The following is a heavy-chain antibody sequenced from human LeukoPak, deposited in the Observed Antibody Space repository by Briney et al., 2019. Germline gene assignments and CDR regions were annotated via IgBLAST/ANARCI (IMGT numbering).Heavy chain of an antibody. V-gene: IGHV1-8*03. CDR1: GYTLTSYH. J-gene: IGHJ4*02. CDR2: MNPYSGDR. D-gene: IGHD4-17*01. CDR3: ARTTSLTASGYDY. Sequence: ASVKVSCKTSGYTLTSYHINWVRQATGQGIEWMGWMNPYSGDRGYAQKFQGRVSITSDTSIGTAYMELSSLRSDDTAVYFCARTTSLTASGYDYWGQGTLVTVSS.